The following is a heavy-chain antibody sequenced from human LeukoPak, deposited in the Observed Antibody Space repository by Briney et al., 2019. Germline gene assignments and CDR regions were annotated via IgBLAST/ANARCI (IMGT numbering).Heavy chain of an antibody. CDR1: GFTFSSYA. D-gene: IGHD7-27*01. CDR3: TKDSSGADY. Sequence: GGSLRLSCAASGFTFSSYAMSWVRQAPGKGLEWVSLITGDGVSTYYADSVKGRFTISRDNSKNSLFLQMNSLRTEDTAWYYCTKDSSGADYWGQGTLVTVSS. CDR2: ITGDGVST. V-gene: IGHV3-43*02. J-gene: IGHJ4*02.